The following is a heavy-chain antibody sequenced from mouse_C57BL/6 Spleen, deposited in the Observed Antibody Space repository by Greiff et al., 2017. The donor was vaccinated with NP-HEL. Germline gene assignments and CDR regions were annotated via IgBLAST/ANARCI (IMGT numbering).Heavy chain of an antibody. CDR3: ARRYGSSYPYWYFDV. CDR2: IYPRSGNT. Sequence: QVQLQQSGAELARPGASVKLSCKASGYTFTSYGISWVKQRTGQGLEWIGEIYPRSGNTYYNEKFKGKATLTADKSSSTEYMELRSLTSEDSAVYFCARRYGSSYPYWYFDVWGTGTTVTVSS. CDR1: GYTFTSYG. J-gene: IGHJ1*03. V-gene: IGHV1-81*01. D-gene: IGHD1-1*01.